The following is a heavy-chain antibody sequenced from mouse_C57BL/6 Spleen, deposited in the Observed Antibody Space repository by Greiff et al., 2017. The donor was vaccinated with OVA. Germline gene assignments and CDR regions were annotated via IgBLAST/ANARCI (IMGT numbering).Heavy chain of an antibody. CDR3: ASPTQGAMDC. Sequence: QVQLQQSGPELVKPGASVTISCTASGYAFSSSWMNWVKQRPGKGLEWIGRIYPGGGDTNYNGKFKGKATLTADTSSSTAYMQLSSLTSEDAAVYFCASPTQGAMDCWGQGASVTVSS. J-gene: IGHJ4*01. CDR2: IYPGGGDT. D-gene: IGHD3-2*02. CDR1: GYAFSSSW. V-gene: IGHV1-82*01.